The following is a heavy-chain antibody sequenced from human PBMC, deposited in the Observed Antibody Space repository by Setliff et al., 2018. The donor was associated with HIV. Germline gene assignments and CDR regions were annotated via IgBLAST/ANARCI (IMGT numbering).Heavy chain of an antibody. CDR2: INPNSGDT. Sequence: SVKVSCKASGYGFTGYFIHWVRQAPGQGLEWMGWINPNSGDTNYAQKFQGRVTMTRDTSISTAYMELGILRSDDTAVYFCAREGITIFYFYYFAVDVWGQGTTVTVSS. D-gene: IGHD3-9*01. CDR1: GYGFTGYF. V-gene: IGHV1-2*02. J-gene: IGHJ6*02. CDR3: AREGITIFYFYYFAVDV.